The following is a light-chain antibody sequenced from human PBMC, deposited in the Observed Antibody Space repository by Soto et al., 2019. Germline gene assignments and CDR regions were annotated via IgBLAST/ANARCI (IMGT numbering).Light chain of an antibody. J-gene: IGKJ1*01. V-gene: IGKV4-1*01. Sequence: DIVMTQSPDSLAVSLGERATINCKSSQSVLYSSNNKNYFAWYQQKPGQPPKLLIYWASTRETVVPDRFSGSGSATGFTLTINTLQAEDVAVYYCQQYYRAPWTFGQGTKVEVK. CDR3: QQYYRAPWT. CDR2: WAS. CDR1: QSVLYSSNNKNY.